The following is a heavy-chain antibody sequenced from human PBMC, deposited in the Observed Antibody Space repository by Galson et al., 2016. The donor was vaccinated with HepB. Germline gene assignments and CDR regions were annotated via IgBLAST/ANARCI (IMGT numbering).Heavy chain of an antibody. CDR2: IIPIFGST. V-gene: IGHV1-69*13. CDR1: GGTFSNYG. CDR3: AKRRGYSNDWFDP. Sequence: SVKVSCKASGGTFSNYGIIWVRQAPGQGPEWMGGIIPIFGSTKYAQKFQGRVTITADQSASTAYMDLSSLRSEDTAVYYCAKRRGYSNDWFDPWGQGTLVTVSS. D-gene: IGHD4-11*01. J-gene: IGHJ5*02.